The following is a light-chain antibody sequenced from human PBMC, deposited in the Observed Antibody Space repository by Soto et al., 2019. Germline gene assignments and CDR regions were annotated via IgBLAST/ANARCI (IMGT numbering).Light chain of an antibody. CDR1: QGISSF. CDR2: AAS. V-gene: IGKV1-9*01. Sequence: IQVTQSPSSLSASIGDRVTITCRASQGISSFLAWYQQKPGNAPELLIFAASTLQSGVPSRFSGSGSGTDFTLTISSLQPDDFATYYCQQLRDYPLTFGGGTKVEIK. CDR3: QQLRDYPLT. J-gene: IGKJ4*01.